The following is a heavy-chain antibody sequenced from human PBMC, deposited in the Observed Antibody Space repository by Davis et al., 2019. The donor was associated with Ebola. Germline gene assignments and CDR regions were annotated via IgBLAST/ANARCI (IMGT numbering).Heavy chain of an antibody. D-gene: IGHD5-12*01. J-gene: IGHJ6*04. V-gene: IGHV3-30*04. CDR1: GFTFSGYG. Sequence: GESLKISCVVSGFTFSGYGMQWVRQAPGKGLEWVTHISNDGSNKDYADSVKGRFTISRENSQNTLYLQINSLRAEDTAVYYCARVSSATRNYYGLDVWGEGTTVTVSS. CDR3: ARVSSATRNYYGLDV. CDR2: ISNDGSNK.